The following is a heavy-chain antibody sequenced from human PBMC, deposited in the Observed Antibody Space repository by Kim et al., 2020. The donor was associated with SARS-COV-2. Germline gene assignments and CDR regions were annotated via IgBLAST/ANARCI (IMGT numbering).Heavy chain of an antibody. Sequence: SETLSLTCAVSGGSISSSNWWSWVRQPPGKGLEWIGEIYHSGSTNYNPSLKSRFTISVDKSKNQFSLKLSSVTAADTAVYYCARGVLLWFGELLYHAFDIWGQGTMVTVSS. V-gene: IGHV4-4*02. CDR3: ARGVLLWFGELLYHAFDI. CDR1: GGSISSSNW. J-gene: IGHJ3*02. CDR2: IYHSGST. D-gene: IGHD3-10*01.